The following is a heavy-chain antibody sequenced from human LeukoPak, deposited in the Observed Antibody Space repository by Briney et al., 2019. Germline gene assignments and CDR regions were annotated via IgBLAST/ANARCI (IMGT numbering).Heavy chain of an antibody. D-gene: IGHD4-17*01. Sequence: PGGSLRLSCAASGFTFSSYAMHWVRQAPGKGLEWVAVISYDGSNEYYADSVKGRFTISRDNSKNTLYLQMNSLRAEDTAVYYCARDLRYGDYYYYYGMDVWGQGTTVTVSS. J-gene: IGHJ6*02. CDR2: ISYDGSNE. V-gene: IGHV3-30-3*01. CDR1: GFTFSSYA. CDR3: ARDLRYGDYYYYYGMDV.